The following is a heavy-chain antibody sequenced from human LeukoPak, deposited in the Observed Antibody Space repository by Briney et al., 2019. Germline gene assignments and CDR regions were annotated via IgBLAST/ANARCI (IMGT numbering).Heavy chain of an antibody. Sequence: PGGSLRLSCAASGFTFSSYSMNWVRQAPGKGLEWVSSISSSSSYIYYADSVKGRFTISRDNAKNSLYLQMNSLRAEDTAVYYCARATLRSYGGYYYYYYYMDVWGKGTTVTVSS. D-gene: IGHD3-16*01. V-gene: IGHV3-21*01. CDR1: GFTFSSYS. J-gene: IGHJ6*03. CDR3: ARATLRSYGGYYYYYYYMDV. CDR2: ISSSSSYI.